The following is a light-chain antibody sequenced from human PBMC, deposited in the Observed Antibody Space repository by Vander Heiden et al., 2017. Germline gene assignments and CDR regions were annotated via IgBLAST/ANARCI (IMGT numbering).Light chain of an antibody. CDR1: NSARKS. Sequence: QTATIICGGNNSARKSVHWYQQKPGQAPVLVVYDDSVRPSAIPARFSGSNSWNTATRTTSRLGDGNAAVCSSDVWDYRINPSVFGGGTKLTVL. J-gene: IGLJ3*02. CDR2: DDS. CDR3: DVWDYRINPSV. V-gene: IGLV3-21*02.